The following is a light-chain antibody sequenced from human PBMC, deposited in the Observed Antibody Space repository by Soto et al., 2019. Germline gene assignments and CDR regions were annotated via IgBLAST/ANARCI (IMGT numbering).Light chain of an antibody. CDR3: QSYGTSNQV. V-gene: IGLV6-57*02. Sequence: NFMLTQPHSVSESPGKTVTISCTGSSGSIASNYVQWYQQRPGSAPTTVISENNQRPSGVPDRFSGSIDSSSNSASLTISGLKTEDEADYYCQSYGTSNQVFGGGTQLTVL. CDR2: ENN. J-gene: IGLJ3*02. CDR1: SGSIASNY.